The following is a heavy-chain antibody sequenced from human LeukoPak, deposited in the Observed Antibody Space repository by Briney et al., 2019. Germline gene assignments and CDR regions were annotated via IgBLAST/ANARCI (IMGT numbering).Heavy chain of an antibody. D-gene: IGHD3-22*01. Sequence: SETLSLTCTASGGSISRSSYYWGWIRQPPGKGLEWIGSIFYSGSTYYNPSLKSRVTISVDTSKNQFSLKLSSVTAADTAVYYCARETYYYDSSGYYINWGQGTLVTVSS. J-gene: IGHJ4*02. V-gene: IGHV4-39*07. CDR1: GGSISRSSYY. CDR3: ARETYYYDSSGYYIN. CDR2: IFYSGST.